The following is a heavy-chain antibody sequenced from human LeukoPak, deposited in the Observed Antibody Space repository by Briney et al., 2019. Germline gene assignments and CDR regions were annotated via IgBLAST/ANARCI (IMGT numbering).Heavy chain of an antibody. D-gene: IGHD3-10*01. J-gene: IGHJ5*02. CDR3: ARGRIYYGSGSYRKYNWFDP. CDR2: IYHSGST. Sequence: SGTLSLTCAVSGGSISSSNWWSWVRQPPGKGLEWIGEIYHSGSTNYNPSLKSRVTISVDKSKNQFSLKLSSVTAADTAVYYCARGRIYYGSGSYRKYNWFDPWGQGTLVTVSS. CDR1: GGSISSSNW. V-gene: IGHV4-4*02.